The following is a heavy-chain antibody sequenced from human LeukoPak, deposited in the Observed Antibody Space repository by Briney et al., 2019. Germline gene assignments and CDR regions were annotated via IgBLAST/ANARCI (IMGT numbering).Heavy chain of an antibody. CDR1: GYSISSGYY. CDR3: ARADYVWGSYRANDY. Sequence: SETLSLTCAVSGYSISSGYYWGWIRQPPGKGLEWIGSIYHSGSTYYNPSLKSRVTTSVDTSKNQFSLKLSSVTAADTAVYYCARADYVWGSYRANDYWGQGTLVTVSS. V-gene: IGHV4-38-2*01. J-gene: IGHJ4*02. D-gene: IGHD3-16*02. CDR2: IYHSGST.